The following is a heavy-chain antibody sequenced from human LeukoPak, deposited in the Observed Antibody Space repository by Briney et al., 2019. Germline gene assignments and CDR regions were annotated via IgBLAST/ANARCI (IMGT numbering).Heavy chain of an antibody. Sequence: GGSLRLSCAASGFTFSSYSMNWVRQAPGKGLEWVSYISSSSSTVYYADSVKGRFTISRDNAKNSLYLQMNSLRAEDTAVYYCARDHEMDYWGQGTLVTVSS. CDR1: GFTFSSYS. CDR2: ISSSSSTV. CDR3: ARDHEMDY. D-gene: IGHD5-24*01. V-gene: IGHV3-48*01. J-gene: IGHJ4*02.